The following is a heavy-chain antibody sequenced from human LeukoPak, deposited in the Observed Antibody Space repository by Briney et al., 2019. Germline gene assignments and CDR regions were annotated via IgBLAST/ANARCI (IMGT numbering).Heavy chain of an antibody. Sequence: PSETLSLTCTVSGGSISTGSYYWAWIRQPPGKGLEWLGSIYYSGSTYYNPSLKSRVTISVDTSKNQFSLKLSSVTAADTAVYYCAGRGDVVVVPADYWGQGTLDTVSS. J-gene: IGHJ4*02. CDR2: IYYSGST. CDR1: GGSISTGSYY. V-gene: IGHV4-39*01. CDR3: AGRGDVVVVPADY. D-gene: IGHD2-2*01.